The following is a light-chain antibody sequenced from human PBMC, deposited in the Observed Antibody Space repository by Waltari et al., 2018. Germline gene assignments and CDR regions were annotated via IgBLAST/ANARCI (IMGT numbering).Light chain of an antibody. Sequence: QLVLTQSPSASASLGASVKVTCTLRSGHNNYAIAWHQQQPEKGPRYLMKVNSDGSHITGDGIPDRFSGSSAGADRYLTISSLQSEDEADYYCQTWGTDIYVFGTGTKVTVL. CDR2: VNSDGSH. CDR3: QTWGTDIYV. V-gene: IGLV4-69*01. CDR1: SGHNNYA. J-gene: IGLJ1*01.